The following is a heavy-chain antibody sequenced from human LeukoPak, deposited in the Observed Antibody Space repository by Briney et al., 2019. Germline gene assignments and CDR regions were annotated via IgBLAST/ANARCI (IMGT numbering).Heavy chain of an antibody. CDR2: IYPGDSDT. D-gene: IGHD3-22*01. V-gene: IGHV5-51*01. CDR3: ARVGDSSGYYYALSDY. CDR1: GYSFTSYW. J-gene: IGHJ4*02. Sequence: GESLKISCKGSGYSFTSYWIGWVRQMPGKGLEWMGIIYPGDSDTRYSPSFQGQVTIPADKSISTAYLQWSSLKASDTAMYYCARVGDSSGYYYALSDYWGQGTLVTVSS.